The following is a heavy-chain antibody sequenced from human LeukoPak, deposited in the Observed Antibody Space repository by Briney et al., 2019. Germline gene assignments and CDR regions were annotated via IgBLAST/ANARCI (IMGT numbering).Heavy chain of an antibody. CDR2: ISGSGGST. V-gene: IGHV3-23*01. Sequence: GGSLRLSCAASGFTFSSYSRNWVRQAPGRGLEWVSAISGSGGSTYYADSVKGRFTISRYNSKNTLYLQMNSLRAEDTAVYYCAKGSKYSSGWSDYWGQGTLVTVSS. J-gene: IGHJ4*02. D-gene: IGHD6-19*01. CDR3: AKGSKYSSGWSDY. CDR1: GFTFSSYS.